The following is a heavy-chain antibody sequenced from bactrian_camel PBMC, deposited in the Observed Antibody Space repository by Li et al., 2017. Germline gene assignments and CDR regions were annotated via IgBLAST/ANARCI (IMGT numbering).Heavy chain of an antibody. CDR1: GYTYSMKR. J-gene: IGHJ4*01. CDR2: IYTDGKA. D-gene: IGHD5*01. V-gene: IGHV3S9*01. Sequence: HVQLVESGGGSVQAGGSLRLSCAASGYTYSMKRMGWFRQAPGKVLEWVSLIYTDGKAAYADPVKGRFTISRDNAKSMLYLQLNSLKSEDTALYYCVSGLVVGIPRWGQGTQVTVS. CDR3: VSGLVVGIPR.